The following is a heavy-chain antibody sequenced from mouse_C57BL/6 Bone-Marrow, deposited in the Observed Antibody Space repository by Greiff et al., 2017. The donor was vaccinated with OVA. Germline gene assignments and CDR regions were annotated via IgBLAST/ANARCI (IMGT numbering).Heavy chain of an antibody. CDR1: GFNIKDDY. D-gene: IGHD2-2*01. CDR3: TVSTMVTTGFAY. V-gene: IGHV14-4*01. CDR2: IDPENGDT. J-gene: IGHJ3*01. Sequence: VQRVESGAELVRPGASVKLSCTASGFNIKDDYMHWVKQRPEQGLEWIGWIDPENGDTEYASKFQGKATITADTSSNTAYLQLSSLTSEDTAVYYCTVSTMVTTGFAYWGQGTLVTVSA.